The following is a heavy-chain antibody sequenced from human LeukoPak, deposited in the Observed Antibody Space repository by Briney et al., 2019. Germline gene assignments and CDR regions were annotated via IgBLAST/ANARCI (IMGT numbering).Heavy chain of an antibody. CDR3: AKDRYDRIPKEIDY. D-gene: IGHD3-9*01. V-gene: IGHV3-23*01. CDR2: IRGSGGST. J-gene: IGHJ4*02. CDR1: GSTFSSYS. Sequence: PGGSLRLSCAASGSTFSSYSMNWVRQAPGKGLEWVASIRGSGGSTYYADSVKGRFTISRDNSMNTLFLQMNSLRAEDTAVYYCAKDRYDRIPKEIDYWGQGTLVTVSS.